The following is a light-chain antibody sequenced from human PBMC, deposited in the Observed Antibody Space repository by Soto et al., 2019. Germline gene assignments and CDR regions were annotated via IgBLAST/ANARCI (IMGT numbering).Light chain of an antibody. CDR2: AAS. J-gene: IGKJ1*01. Sequence: DIQMTQSPSSLSASVGDRVTMTCRASQSITKYFNWYQQKPGKAPKLLIYAASSLQSGVPSRFSGSGSGTDFTLSISSLQSEDFATYYCQQSYSTSWTFGQGTKVDIK. CDR3: QQSYSTSWT. CDR1: QSITKY. V-gene: IGKV1-39*01.